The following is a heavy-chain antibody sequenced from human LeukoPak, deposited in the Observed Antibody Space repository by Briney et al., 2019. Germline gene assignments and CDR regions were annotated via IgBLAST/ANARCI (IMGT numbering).Heavy chain of an antibody. CDR1: GGSISSGSYY. Sequence: SETLSLTCTVSGGSISSGSYYWSWIRQPAGKGLEWIGRIYTSGSTNYNPSLKGRVTISVDTSKNQFSPKLSSVTAADTAVYYCASRKRGYYDILTGYSADAFDIWGQGTMVTVSS. CDR2: IYTSGST. CDR3: ASRKRGYYDILTGYSADAFDI. J-gene: IGHJ3*02. V-gene: IGHV4-61*02. D-gene: IGHD3-9*01.